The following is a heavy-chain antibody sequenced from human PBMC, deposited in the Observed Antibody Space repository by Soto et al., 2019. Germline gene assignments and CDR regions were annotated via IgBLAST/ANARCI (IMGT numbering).Heavy chain of an antibody. CDR2: IWYDGGNK. CDR1: GFNFSSYV. CDR3: ARDGQWLPRDGLRSSYYFDY. J-gene: IGHJ4*02. D-gene: IGHD6-19*01. V-gene: IGHV3-33*01. Sequence: QVQLVESGGGVVQPGRSLRLSCAASGFNFSSYVMHWVRQAPGKGLEWVAVIWYDGGNKYYADSVKGRFTISRDNSKNTLYLQRTSLRAEDTALYYCARDGQWLPRDGLRSSYYFDYWGQGTLVTVPS.